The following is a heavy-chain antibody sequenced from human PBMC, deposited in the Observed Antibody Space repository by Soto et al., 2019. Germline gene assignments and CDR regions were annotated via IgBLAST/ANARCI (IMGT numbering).Heavy chain of an antibody. CDR3: ARDRDESTGYYIDY. J-gene: IGHJ4*02. V-gene: IGHV4-61*01. D-gene: IGHD3-22*01. CDR2: IYYSGST. Sequence: SETLSLTCTVSGGSVSSGSYYWSWIRQPPGKGLEWIGYIYYSGSTNYNPSLKRRVTMSVDTSKNQFSLKLSSVTAADTAVYYCARDRDESTGYYIDYWGQGTLVTVSS. CDR1: GGSVSSGSYY.